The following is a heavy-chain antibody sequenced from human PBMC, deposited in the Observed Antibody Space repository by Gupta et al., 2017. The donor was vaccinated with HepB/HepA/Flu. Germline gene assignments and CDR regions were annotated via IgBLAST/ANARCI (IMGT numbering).Heavy chain of an antibody. D-gene: IGHD3-10*01. V-gene: IGHV3-48*03. CDR3: ARLPFYGSGSYYLDY. Sequence: EVQLVESGGGLVQPGGSLRLSCAASGFTFSSYEMNRVRQAPGKGLEWVSYISSSGSTIYYSDSVKGRFTISRDNAKNSLYLQMNSLRAEDTAVYYCARLPFYGSGSYYLDYWGQGTLVTVSS. CDR1: GFTFSSYE. J-gene: IGHJ4*02. CDR2: ISSSGSTI.